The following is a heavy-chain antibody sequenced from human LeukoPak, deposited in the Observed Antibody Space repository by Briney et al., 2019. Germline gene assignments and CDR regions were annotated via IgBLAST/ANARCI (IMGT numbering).Heavy chain of an antibody. J-gene: IGHJ3*01. V-gene: IGHV4-39*01. CDR3: ANAGVRYFDSSGLYAFDF. Sequence: SPSLSLTRAVSGGSISSTSYYWAWLRQPPGKGLEWFGTIYYRGTTYHNPSLKSRITLSVDTSRNQFSLRLSSVDAADTAVYYCANAGVRYFDSSGLYAFDFWGQGTTVTVSS. CDR2: IYYRGTT. D-gene: IGHD3-22*01. CDR1: GGSISSTSYY.